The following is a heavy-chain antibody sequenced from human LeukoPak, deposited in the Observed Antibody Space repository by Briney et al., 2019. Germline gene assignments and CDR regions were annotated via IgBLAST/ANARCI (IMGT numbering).Heavy chain of an antibody. Sequence: GGSLRLSCAASGFTFSNYGMHWVRQASGKGLEWVGRIRSTASNYATTYAASVKGRFTFSRDDSKSTAYLQLNSLKIEDTAVYYCARSPPYMDVWGKGTTVTVSS. CDR2: IRSTASNYAT. CDR3: ARSPPYMDV. CDR1: GFTFSNYG. J-gene: IGHJ6*03. V-gene: IGHV3-73*01.